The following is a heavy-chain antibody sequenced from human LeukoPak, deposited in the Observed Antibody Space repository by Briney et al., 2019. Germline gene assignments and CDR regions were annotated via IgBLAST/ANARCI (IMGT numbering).Heavy chain of an antibody. D-gene: IGHD5-18*01. V-gene: IGHV4-39*07. J-gene: IGHJ4*02. Sequence: SETLSLTCTVSGGSISSSNYYWGWLRQPPGTGLEWIGSIYYSGSTYYNPSLKSRVTISVDTSKNQFSLKLSSVTAADTAVYYCARDQRGYSYVWGQGTLVTVSS. CDR2: IYYSGST. CDR3: ARDQRGYSYV. CDR1: GGSISSSNYY.